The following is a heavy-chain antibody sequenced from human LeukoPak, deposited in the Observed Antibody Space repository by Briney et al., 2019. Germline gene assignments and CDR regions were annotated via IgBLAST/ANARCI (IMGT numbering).Heavy chain of an antibody. CDR3: AKYNGQLLEQWYYDY. V-gene: IGHV3-23*01. J-gene: IGHJ4*02. CDR1: EFSISHYA. D-gene: IGHD1/OR15-1a*01. Sequence: GGSLRLSCTASEFSISHYAMSWVRQAPGKGLEWVSADTSSTTSTYYASSVRGRFTISRDNSMNTLYLQMSSLRADDTAVYYCAKYNGQLLEQWYYDYWGQGTLVTVSS. CDR2: DTSSTTST.